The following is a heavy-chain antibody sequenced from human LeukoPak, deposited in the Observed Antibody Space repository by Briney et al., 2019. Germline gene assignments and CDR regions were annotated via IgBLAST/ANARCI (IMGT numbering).Heavy chain of an antibody. J-gene: IGHJ4*02. V-gene: IGHV3-21*01. D-gene: IGHD3-22*01. CDR3: ARDPDRGGYSMFDY. Sequence: GGSLRLSCAASGFTFSGYSMNWVRQAPGKGLEWVSSISSSSSYIYYADSVKGRFTISRDNAKNSLYLQMNSLRAEDTAVYYCARDPDRGGYSMFDYWGQGTLVTVSS. CDR1: GFTFSGYS. CDR2: ISSSSSYI.